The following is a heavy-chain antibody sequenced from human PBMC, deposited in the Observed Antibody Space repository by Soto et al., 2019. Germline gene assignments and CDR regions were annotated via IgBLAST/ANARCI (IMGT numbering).Heavy chain of an antibody. CDR1: GGSISSYY. Sequence: PSETLSLTCTVSGGSISSYYWSWIRQPPGKGLECIGYIYYSGSTNYNPSLKSRVTISVDTSKNQFSLKLSSVTAADTAVYYCARGNLSYDYVWESYPKSRYNWFDPWGQGTLVTGTS. CDR2: IYYSGST. J-gene: IGHJ5*02. V-gene: IGHV4-59*08. CDR3: ARGNLSYDYVWESYPKSRYNWFDP. D-gene: IGHD3-16*02.